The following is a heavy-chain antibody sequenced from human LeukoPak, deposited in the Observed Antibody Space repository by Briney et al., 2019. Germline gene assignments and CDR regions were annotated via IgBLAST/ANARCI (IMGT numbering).Heavy chain of an antibody. CDR2: IYSGGST. CDR3: ARDCEWCGSGSYPTLLFRYYGMDV. J-gene: IGHJ6*02. Sequence: GGSLRLSCAASGFTVSSNYMSWVRQAPGKGLEWVSVIYSGGSTYYADSVKGRFTISRDNSKNTLYLQMNSLRAEDTAVYYCARDCEWCGSGSYPTLLFRYYGMDVWGQGTTVTVSS. D-gene: IGHD3-10*01. CDR1: GFTVSSNY. V-gene: IGHV3-53*01.